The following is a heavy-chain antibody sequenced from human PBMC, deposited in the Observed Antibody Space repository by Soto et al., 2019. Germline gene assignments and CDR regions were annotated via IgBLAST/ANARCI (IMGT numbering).Heavy chain of an antibody. CDR2: FDPEDGET. CDR1: GYTLTELS. CDR3: ATDMLWYYYDSSGYSHDAFDI. J-gene: IGHJ3*02. Sequence: GASVKVSCKVSGYTLTELSMHWVRQAPGKGLEWMGGFDPEDGETIYAQKFQGRVTMTEDTSTDTAYMELSSLRSEDTAVYYCATDMLWYYYDSSGYSHDAFDIWGQGTMVTV. D-gene: IGHD3-22*01. V-gene: IGHV1-24*01.